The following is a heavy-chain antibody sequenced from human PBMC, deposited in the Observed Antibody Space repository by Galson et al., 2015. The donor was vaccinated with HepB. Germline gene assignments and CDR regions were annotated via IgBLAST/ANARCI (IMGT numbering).Heavy chain of an antibody. Sequence: TLSLTCAVSGGSISSDGYSWSWIRQPPGKGLEWVGYIYHSGSTYYNPSLKSRVAISVDRSKNQFSLKLSSVTAAATAVYYCAGVSSCLYTFYYYYGVDVWGQGTTVTVSS. J-gene: IGHJ6*02. V-gene: IGHV4-30-2*01. CDR3: AGVSSCLYTFYYYYGVDV. CDR1: GGSISSDGYS. CDR2: IYHSGST. D-gene: IGHD6-13*01.